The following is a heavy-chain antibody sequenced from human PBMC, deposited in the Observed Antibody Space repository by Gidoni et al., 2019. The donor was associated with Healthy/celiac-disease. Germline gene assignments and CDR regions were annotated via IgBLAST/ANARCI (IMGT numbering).Heavy chain of an antibody. V-gene: IGHV4-34*01. Sequence: QVQLQQWGAGLSKPSETLSLTCAVYGGSFSGYYWSWIRQPPGKGLEWIGEINHSGSTNYNPSLKSRVTISVDTSKNQFSLKLSSVTAADTAVYYCARRGYCSSTSCQNYYGMDVWGQGTTVTVSS. CDR1: GGSFSGYY. J-gene: IGHJ6*02. CDR3: ARRGYCSSTSCQNYYGMDV. D-gene: IGHD2-2*01. CDR2: INHSGST.